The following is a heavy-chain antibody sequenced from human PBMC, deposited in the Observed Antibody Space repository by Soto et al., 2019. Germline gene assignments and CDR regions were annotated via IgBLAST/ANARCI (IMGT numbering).Heavy chain of an antibody. CDR1: GGSPNAYY. V-gene: IGHV4-34*01. CDR3: VTSNNLLHSYYDN. CDR2: INHSGKI. D-gene: IGHD3-10*01. Sequence: SETLSLTCEVYGGSPNAYYWTWIRQSPGKGLEWIGEINHSGKIHYNPSLESRLSISADTSKRQFSLTLTSVTAADAAMYYCVTSNNLLHSYYDNWGQGTLVTVSA. J-gene: IGHJ4*02.